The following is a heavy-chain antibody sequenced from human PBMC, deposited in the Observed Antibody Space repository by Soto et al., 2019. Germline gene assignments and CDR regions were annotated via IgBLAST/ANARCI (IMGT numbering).Heavy chain of an antibody. V-gene: IGHV3-30*18. Sequence: QVQLVESGGGVVQPGRSLRLSCAASGFTFSNYAIHWVRQAPGKGLEWVAVISYDGSNKFYADSVEGRFTISRDNSKNTLCLQMNSLGAEDTAVYYCAKDKNDFWSGQRFFDYWGQGTLVTVSS. D-gene: IGHD3-3*01. CDR2: ISYDGSNK. J-gene: IGHJ4*02. CDR1: GFTFSNYA. CDR3: AKDKNDFWSGQRFFDY.